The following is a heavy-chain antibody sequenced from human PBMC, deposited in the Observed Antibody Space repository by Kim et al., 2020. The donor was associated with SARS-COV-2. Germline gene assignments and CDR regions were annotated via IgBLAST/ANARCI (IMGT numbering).Heavy chain of an antibody. Sequence: GGSLRLSCAASGFTFSSYSMNWVRQAPGKGLEWVSSISSSSSYIYYADSVKGRFTISRDNAKNSLYLQMNILRAEDTAVYYCARDPSDRIGMATINIDPWGQGTLVTVSS. D-gene: IGHD5-12*01. J-gene: IGHJ5*02. CDR3: ARDPSDRIGMATINIDP. V-gene: IGHV3-21*01. CDR1: GFTFSSYS. CDR2: ISSSSSYI.